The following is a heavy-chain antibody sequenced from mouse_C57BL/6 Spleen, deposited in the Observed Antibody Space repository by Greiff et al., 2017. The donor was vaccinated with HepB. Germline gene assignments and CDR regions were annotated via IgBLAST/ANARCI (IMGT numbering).Heavy chain of an antibody. J-gene: IGHJ3*01. CDR2: ISSGSSTI. CDR1: GFTFSDYG. D-gene: IGHD2-2*01. Sequence: EVKLQASGGGLVKPGGSLKLSCAASGFTFSDYGMHWVRQAPEKGLEWVAYISSGSSTIYYADTVKGRFTISRDNAKNTLFLQMTSLRSEDTAMYYCARGVTSWFAYWGQGTLVTVSA. V-gene: IGHV5-17*01. CDR3: ARGVTSWFAY.